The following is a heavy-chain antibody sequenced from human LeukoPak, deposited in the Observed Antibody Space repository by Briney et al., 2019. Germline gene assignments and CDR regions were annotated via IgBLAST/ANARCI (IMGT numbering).Heavy chain of an antibody. CDR2: VYSDGSRI. CDR3: ARGDAAAVGSPVVLFDS. Sequence: GGSLRLSCAVSGFTFSNYWMHWVRQAPGKGPEWISRVYSDGSRILYAESVKGRFTISRGNTRNTLFLQMDSLRVEDTAVYYCARGDAAAVGSPVVLFDSWGQGTLVTVSS. J-gene: IGHJ4*02. D-gene: IGHD6-13*01. V-gene: IGHV3-74*01. CDR1: GFTFSNYW.